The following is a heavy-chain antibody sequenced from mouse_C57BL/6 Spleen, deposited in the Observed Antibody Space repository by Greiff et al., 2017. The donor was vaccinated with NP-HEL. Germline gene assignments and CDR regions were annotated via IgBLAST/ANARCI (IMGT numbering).Heavy chain of an antibody. Sequence: EVKLMESGPGLVKPSQSLSLTCSVTGYSITSGYYWNWIRQFPGNKLEWMGYISYDGSNNYNPSLKNRISITRDTSKNQFFLKLNSVTTEDTATYYCARDQFYYDYDGIFAYWGQGTLVTVSA. CDR3: ARDQFYYDYDGIFAY. V-gene: IGHV3-6*01. J-gene: IGHJ3*01. CDR2: ISYDGSN. CDR1: GYSITSGYY. D-gene: IGHD2-4*01.